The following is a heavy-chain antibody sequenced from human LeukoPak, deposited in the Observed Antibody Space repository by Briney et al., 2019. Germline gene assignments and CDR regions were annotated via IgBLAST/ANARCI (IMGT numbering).Heavy chain of an antibody. CDR3: AKSSDGSTSFDQ. CDR2: INSDGSST. J-gene: IGHJ4*02. D-gene: IGHD2-2*01. Sequence: GGSLRLSCAASGFTFSSYWMHWVRQAPGKGLVWVSRINSDGSSTSYADSVKGRFTISRDSAKNTLYLQMNSLRAEDTAVYYCAKSSDGSTSFDQWGQGTLVTVSS. V-gene: IGHV3-74*01. CDR1: GFTFSSYW.